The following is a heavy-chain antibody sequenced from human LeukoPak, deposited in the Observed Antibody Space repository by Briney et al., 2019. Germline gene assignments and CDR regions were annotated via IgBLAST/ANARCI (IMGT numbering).Heavy chain of an antibody. J-gene: IGHJ4*02. Sequence: ASVKVSCKASGYTFTSYGISWVRQAPGQGREWMGWISPYNGNTNYAQSLQGRVTMTTDTSTSTAYMELRSLISDDTAVYYCARFGPVAGYSDYWGQGTLVTVSS. V-gene: IGHV1-18*01. CDR2: ISPYNGNT. D-gene: IGHD6-19*01. CDR3: ARFGPVAGYSDY. CDR1: GYTFTSYG.